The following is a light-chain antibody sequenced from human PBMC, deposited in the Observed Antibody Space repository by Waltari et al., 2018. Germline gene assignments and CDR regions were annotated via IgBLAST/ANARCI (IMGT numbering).Light chain of an antibody. CDR2: RDT. V-gene: IGLV3-1*01. J-gene: IGLJ2*01. CDR1: DLGDRY. CDR3: QTWDSNTLI. Sequence: SSELTQPPSVSVSPGPTATVTSSGDDLGDRYASWYQQRPGQSPLLVIYRDTMRPSGIPERFSGSNSGTTATLTISGTQAMDEADYYCQTWDSNTLIFGGGTKLTVL.